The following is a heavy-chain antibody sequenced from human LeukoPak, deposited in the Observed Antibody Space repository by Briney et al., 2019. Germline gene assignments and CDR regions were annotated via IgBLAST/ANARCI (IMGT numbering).Heavy chain of an antibody. CDR3: ARGESGYIDYRYFDL. V-gene: IGHV4-61*01. D-gene: IGHD5-12*01. Sequence: PSETLSLTCTVSGGSFSSGSYYWSWIRQPPGKGLEWIGYIYYTGNSNYNSSLKSRVTISVDTSKNQFSLKLNSVTAADTAVYYCARGESGYIDYRYFDLWGRGTLATVSS. CDR2: IYYTGNS. J-gene: IGHJ2*01. CDR1: GGSFSSGSYY.